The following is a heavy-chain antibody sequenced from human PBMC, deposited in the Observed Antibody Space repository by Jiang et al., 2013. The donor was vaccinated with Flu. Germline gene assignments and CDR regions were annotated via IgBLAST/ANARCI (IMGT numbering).Heavy chain of an antibody. J-gene: IGHJ4*02. CDR3: ARTAGANYDFWSGYSAIFDY. CDR1: GYTFTGYY. D-gene: IGHD3-3*01. Sequence: SGAEVKKPGASVKVSCKASGYTFTGYYMHWVRQAPGQGLEWMGWINPNSGGTNYAQKFQGRVTMTRDTSISTAYMELSRLRSDDTAVYYCARTAGANYDFWSGYSAIFDYWGQGTLVTVSS. CDR2: INPNSGGT. V-gene: IGHV1-2*02.